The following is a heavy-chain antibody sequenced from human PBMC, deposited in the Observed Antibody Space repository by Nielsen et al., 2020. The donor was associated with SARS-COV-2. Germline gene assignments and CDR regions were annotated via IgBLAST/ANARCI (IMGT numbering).Heavy chain of an antibody. CDR3: AKELTSTLGAFDI. CDR1: GFTFSSYG. V-gene: IGHV3-30*18. D-gene: IGHD3-16*01. J-gene: IGHJ3*02. Sequence: GGSLRLSCAASGFTFSSYGMHWVRQAPGKGLEWVAVISYDRSNKYYADSVKGRFTISRDNSKNTLYLQMNSLRAEDTTVYYCAKELTSTLGAFDIWSQGTMVTVSS. CDR2: ISYDRSNK.